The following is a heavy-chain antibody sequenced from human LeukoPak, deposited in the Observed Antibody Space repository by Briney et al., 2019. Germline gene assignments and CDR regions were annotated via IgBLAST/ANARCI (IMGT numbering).Heavy chain of an antibody. CDR1: GDSVSSNSAA. J-gene: IGHJ3*02. Sequence: SQTLSLTCAISGDSVSSNSAAWNWIRQSPSRGLEWLGRTYYRSTMSRWYNNYAVSVKSRITINPDTSKNQFSLQLNSVTPEDTAVYYCARGTTSMDGFDIWGQGTMVTVSS. CDR3: ARGTTSMDGFDI. D-gene: IGHD2/OR15-2a*01. CDR2: TYYRSTMSRWYN. V-gene: IGHV6-1*01.